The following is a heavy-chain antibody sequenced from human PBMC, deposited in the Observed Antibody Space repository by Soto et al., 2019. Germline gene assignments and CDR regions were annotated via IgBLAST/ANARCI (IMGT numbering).Heavy chain of an antibody. CDR1: GFTFSYAW. CDR2: IKSKTDGGTT. V-gene: IGHV3-15*07. J-gene: IGHJ5*02. CDR3: ATGRGDVLS. Sequence: EVQLVESGGDLAKPGGSLRLSCAVSGFTFSYAWMNWVRQAPGKGLEWVGLIKSKTDGGTTDYAAPVKGIFTISIDDSRNMVFLQMNSLGTDDTAVYYCATGRGDVLSWGQGTRVTVSS. D-gene: IGHD3-10*01.